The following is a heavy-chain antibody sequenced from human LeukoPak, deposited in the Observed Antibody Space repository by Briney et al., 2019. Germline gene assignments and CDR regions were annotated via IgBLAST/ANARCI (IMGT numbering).Heavy chain of an antibody. Sequence: GGTLRLSCAASGFTFSSYGMNWVRQAPGKGLEWVANINENGSEKKYLDSVKGRFTISRDNARNFVYLQLNSLKASDTAMYYCARLATVRFKIARDYYYYMDVWGKGTTVTISS. CDR1: GFTFSSYG. V-gene: IGHV3-7*03. CDR3: ARLATVRFKIARDYYYYMDV. CDR2: INENGSEK. D-gene: IGHD3-3*01. J-gene: IGHJ6*03.